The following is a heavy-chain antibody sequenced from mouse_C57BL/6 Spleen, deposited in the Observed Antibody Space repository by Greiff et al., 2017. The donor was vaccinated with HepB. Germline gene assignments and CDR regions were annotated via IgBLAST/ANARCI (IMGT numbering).Heavy chain of an antibody. CDR2: ISSGSSTI. V-gene: IGHV5-17*01. J-gene: IGHJ1*03. Sequence: EVHLVESGGGLVKPGGSLKLSCAASGFTFSDYGMHWVRQAPEKGLEWVAYISSGSSTIYYADTVKGRFTISRDNAKNTLFLQMTSLRSEDTAMYYCARRVYGSSYDWYFDVWGTGTTVTVSS. D-gene: IGHD1-1*01. CDR3: ARRVYGSSYDWYFDV. CDR1: GFTFSDYG.